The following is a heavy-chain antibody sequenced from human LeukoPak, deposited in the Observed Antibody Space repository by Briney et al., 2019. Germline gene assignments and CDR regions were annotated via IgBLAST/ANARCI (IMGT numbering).Heavy chain of an antibody. J-gene: IGHJ3*02. V-gene: IGHV4-39*07. D-gene: IGHD3-9*01. CDR3: AKLNGYGLIDI. CDR2: IFYTGST. CDR1: GGSISSNY. Sequence: PSETLSLTCTVSGGSISSNYWGWVRQPPGKALEWIGNIFYTGSTYYSPSLKSRVTISLDTSRNQFSLRLNSVTAADTAVYYCAKLNGYGLIDIWGQGTMVTVSS.